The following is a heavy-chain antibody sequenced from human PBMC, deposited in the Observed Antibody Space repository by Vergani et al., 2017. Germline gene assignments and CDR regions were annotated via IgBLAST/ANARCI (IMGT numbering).Heavy chain of an antibody. CDR3: AKSLSYDCWSGYYTEDAFDI. D-gene: IGHD3-3*01. CDR2: ISSSSSYI. J-gene: IGHJ3*02. Sequence: EVQLVESGGGLVKPGGSLRLSCASSGFTFSSYSINWVRQAPGKGLEWVSSISSSSSYIYYADSVKGRFTISRDNTKNSLYLQMNSLRAEDTAVYYCAKSLSYDCWSGYYTEDAFDIWGQGTMVTVSS. CDR1: GFTFSSYS. V-gene: IGHV3-21*01.